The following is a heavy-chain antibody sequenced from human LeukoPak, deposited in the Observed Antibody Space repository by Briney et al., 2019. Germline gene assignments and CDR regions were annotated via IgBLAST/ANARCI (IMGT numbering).Heavy chain of an antibody. J-gene: IGHJ4*02. V-gene: IGHV3-11*01. Sequence: GGPLRLSCAGSGFTFSDNHMSWIRQAPGKGLEWVSYISSRGYTIYYADSVKGRFTISRDNAKNLLYLQMHSLRAEDTAVYYCASQEGVRYFDYWGQGTLVTVSS. CDR2: ISSRGYTI. D-gene: IGHD1-1*01. CDR3: ASQEGVRYFDY. CDR1: GFTFSDNH.